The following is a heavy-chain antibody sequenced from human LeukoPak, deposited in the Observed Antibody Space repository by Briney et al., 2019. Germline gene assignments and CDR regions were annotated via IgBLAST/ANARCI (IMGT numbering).Heavy chain of an antibody. CDR2: ISGSGGST. CDR1: GFTFSSYA. Sequence: GGSLRLSCAASGFTFSSYAMSWVRQAPGKGLEWVSAISGSGGSTYYADSVKGRFTISRDNSKNTLYLQMNSLRAEDTAVYYCAKDLSYYDFWSGYSYFDYWGQGTLVTVSS. D-gene: IGHD3-3*01. CDR3: AKDLSYYDFWSGYSYFDY. V-gene: IGHV3-23*01. J-gene: IGHJ4*02.